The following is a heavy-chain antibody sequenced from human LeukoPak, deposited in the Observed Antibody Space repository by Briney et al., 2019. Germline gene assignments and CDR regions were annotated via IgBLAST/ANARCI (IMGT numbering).Heavy chain of an antibody. V-gene: IGHV3-23*01. CDR3: AKAPDSVDYGALKWFDP. CDR2: ITGSDYA. Sequence: GGSLRLSCAASGFKFSDYGMIWVRQVPGKGLEWVAGITGSDYADHADSVKGRFTISRDNSKNTLYLQMNSLRAEDTAVYYCAKAPDSVDYGALKWFDPWGQGTLVTVSS. J-gene: IGHJ5*02. D-gene: IGHD4-17*01. CDR1: GFKFSDYG.